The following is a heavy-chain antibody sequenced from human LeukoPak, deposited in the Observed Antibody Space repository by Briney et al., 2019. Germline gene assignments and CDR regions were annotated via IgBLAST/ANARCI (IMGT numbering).Heavy chain of an antibody. D-gene: IGHD3-10*01. CDR1: GYTFTSNY. Sequence: ASVKVSCKAFGYTFTSNYMHWVRQAPGQGLEWMGWINPNSGGTNYAQKFQGRVTMTRDTSISTAYMELSRLRSDDTAVYYCARGPRFSSGSYQVYWGQGTLVTVSS. CDR2: INPNSGGT. J-gene: IGHJ4*02. CDR3: ARGPRFSSGSYQVY. V-gene: IGHV1-2*02.